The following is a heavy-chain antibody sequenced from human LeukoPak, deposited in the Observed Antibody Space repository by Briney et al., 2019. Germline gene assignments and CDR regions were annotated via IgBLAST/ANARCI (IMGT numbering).Heavy chain of an antibody. Sequence: PGGSLRLSWAASGFTFSGSAMHWVRQAAGKGLEWVGRIRSKANSYATAYAASVKGRFTISRDDSKNTGYLQMNSLKTEDTAVYYCTTPPSWFDPWGQGTLVTVSS. V-gene: IGHV3-73*01. CDR1: GFTFSGSA. CDR2: IRSKANSYAT. J-gene: IGHJ5*02. CDR3: TTPPSWFDP.